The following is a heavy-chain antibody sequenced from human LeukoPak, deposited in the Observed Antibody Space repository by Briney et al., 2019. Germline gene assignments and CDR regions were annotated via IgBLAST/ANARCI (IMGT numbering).Heavy chain of an antibody. D-gene: IGHD6-19*01. CDR2: INSDGSST. CDR1: GFTFSSYW. CDR3: ARVAITGYSSGWYWGWGYYYYGMDV. V-gene: IGHV3-74*01. J-gene: IGHJ6*02. Sequence: QPGGSLRLSCAASGFTFSSYWMHWVRQAPGKGLVWVSRINSDGSSTSYADSVKGRFTISRDNAKNTLYLQMNSLRAEDTAVYYCARVAITGYSSGWYWGWGYYYYGMDVWGQGTTVTVSS.